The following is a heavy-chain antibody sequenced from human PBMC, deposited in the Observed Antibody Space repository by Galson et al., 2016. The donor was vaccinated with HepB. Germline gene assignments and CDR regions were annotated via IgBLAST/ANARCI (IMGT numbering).Heavy chain of an antibody. D-gene: IGHD2-21*02. CDR3: ARTLPVVVTAEDAFDI. CDR1: GYSLTNYW. Sequence: QSGAEVTKPGESLKISCKGSGYSLTNYWIGWVRQMPGKGLEWMGIIYPGVSDTRYSPSFEGQVTISADISADKSITTAYLQWRSLKASDTAMYYCARTLPVVVTAEDAFDIWGQGTMVTVSS. V-gene: IGHV5-51*01. J-gene: IGHJ3*02. CDR2: IYPGVSDT.